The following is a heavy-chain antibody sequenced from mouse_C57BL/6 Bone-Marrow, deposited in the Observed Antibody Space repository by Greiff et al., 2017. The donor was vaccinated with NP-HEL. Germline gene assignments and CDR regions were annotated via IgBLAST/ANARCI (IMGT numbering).Heavy chain of an antibody. J-gene: IGHJ3*01. V-gene: IGHV1-22*01. CDR1: GYTFTDYN. CDR3: ARPTMVTTTGFAY. Sequence: EVQLQQSGPELVKPGASVKMSCKASGYTFTDYNMHWVKQSHGKSLEWIGYINPNNGGTSYNQKFKGKATLTVNKSSSTAYMELRSLTSEDSAVYYCARPTMVTTTGFAYWGQGTLVTVSA. D-gene: IGHD2-9*01. CDR2: INPNNGGT.